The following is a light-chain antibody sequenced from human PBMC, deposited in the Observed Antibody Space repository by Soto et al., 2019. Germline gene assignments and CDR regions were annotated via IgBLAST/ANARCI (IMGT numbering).Light chain of an antibody. CDR3: QQYASSPLT. CDR1: QSVGRNY. Sequence: EIVLTQSPGTLSLSPGERVTLSCRASQSVGRNYLAWYQQKPGQAPRLLIHGASTRATGIPDRFSGSGSGTDFTFTISRLEPEDFAVYYFQQYASSPLTFGGGTKVETK. V-gene: IGKV3-20*01. J-gene: IGKJ4*01. CDR2: GAS.